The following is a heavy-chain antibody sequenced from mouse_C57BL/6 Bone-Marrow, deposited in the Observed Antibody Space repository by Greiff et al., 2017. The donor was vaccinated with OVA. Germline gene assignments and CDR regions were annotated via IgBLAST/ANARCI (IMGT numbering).Heavy chain of an antibody. V-gene: IGHV1-75*01. CDR3: ARCLITTVVAGGYFDV. D-gene: IGHD1-1*01. CDR2: IFPGSGST. CDR1: GYTFTDYY. Sequence: QVQLKESGPELVKPGASVKISCKASGYTFTDYYINWVKQRPGQGLEWIGWIFPGSGSTYYNEKFKGKATLTVDKSASTAYMLLRSLTAEDSAFYFCARCLITTVVAGGYFDVWGTGTTVTVSS. J-gene: IGHJ1*03.